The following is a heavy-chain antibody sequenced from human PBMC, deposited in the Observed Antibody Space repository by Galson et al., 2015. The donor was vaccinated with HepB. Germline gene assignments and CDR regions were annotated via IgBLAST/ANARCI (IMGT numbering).Heavy chain of an antibody. Sequence: PALVKPTQTLTLTCTFSGFSLNDNAVGVAWIRQPPGKALEWLALIYWDDVRHYNPSLNNRLAITKDSSKNQVVLTLRADDTAVYYCAKPVGSNLRYYFEYWGQGALVTFSS. CDR1: GFSLNDNAVG. J-gene: IGHJ4*02. D-gene: IGHD6-13*01. V-gene: IGHV2-5*02. CDR3: AKPVGSNLRYYFEY. CDR2: IYWDDVR.